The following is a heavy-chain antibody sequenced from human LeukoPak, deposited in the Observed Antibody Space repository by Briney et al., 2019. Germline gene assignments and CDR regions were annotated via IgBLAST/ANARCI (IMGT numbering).Heavy chain of an antibody. Sequence: GGSLRLSCAASGFTFSSYSMHWVRQAPGKGLEWVGVISSDGSNKFYADSVKGRFTISRDNSKSTLYLQMNSLRAEDTAVYFCARNYYGSSGYYYPMGYWGQGTLVTVSS. J-gene: IGHJ4*02. V-gene: IGHV3-30-3*01. D-gene: IGHD3-22*01. CDR1: GFTFSSYS. CDR3: ARNYYGSSGYYYPMGY. CDR2: ISSDGSNK.